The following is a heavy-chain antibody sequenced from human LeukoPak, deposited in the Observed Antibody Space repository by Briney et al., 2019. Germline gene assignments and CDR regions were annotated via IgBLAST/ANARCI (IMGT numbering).Heavy chain of an antibody. CDR3: AVGGLRGSSGWFDY. J-gene: IGHJ4*02. CDR2: INAGNGNT. V-gene: IGHV1-3*01. CDR1: GYTFTSYV. Sequence: ASVKVSCKASGYTFTSYVMHWVRQAPGQRLEWMGWINAGNGNTKYSQKFQGRVTITRDTSASTAYMERSSLRSEDTAVYYCAVGGLRGSSGWFDYWGQGTLVTVSS. D-gene: IGHD3-22*01.